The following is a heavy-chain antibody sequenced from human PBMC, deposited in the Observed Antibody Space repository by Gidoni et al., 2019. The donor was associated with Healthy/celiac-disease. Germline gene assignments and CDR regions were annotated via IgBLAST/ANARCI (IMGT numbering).Heavy chain of an antibody. Sequence: QVQLVESGGGVVQPGRSLRLSCAASGFTFSSYGMHWVRQAPGKGLEWVAVISYDGSNKYYADSVKGRFTISRDNSKNTLYLQMNSLRAEDTAVYYCAKEKTVTTTNALDYWGQGTLVTVSS. CDR1: GFTFSSYG. CDR3: AKEKTVTTTNALDY. J-gene: IGHJ4*02. D-gene: IGHD4-17*01. CDR2: ISYDGSNK. V-gene: IGHV3-30*18.